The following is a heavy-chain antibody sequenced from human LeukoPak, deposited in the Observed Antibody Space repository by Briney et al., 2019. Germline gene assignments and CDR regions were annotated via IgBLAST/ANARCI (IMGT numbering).Heavy chain of an antibody. CDR2: ISSSSSYI. CDR1: GFTFRGYS. D-gene: IGHD3-10*01. V-gene: IGHV3-21*01. CDR3: ARNLGYGSGSYYY. J-gene: IGHJ4*02. Sequence: GGSLRLSCAASGFTFRGYSMNWVRQAPGKGLEWVSSISSSSSYIYYADSVKGRFTISRDNAKNSLYLQMNSLRAEDTAVYYCARNLGYGSGSYYYWGQGTLVTVSS.